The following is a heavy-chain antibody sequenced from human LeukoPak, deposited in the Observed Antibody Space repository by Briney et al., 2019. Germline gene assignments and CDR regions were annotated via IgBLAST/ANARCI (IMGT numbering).Heavy chain of an antibody. Sequence: SETLSLTCAVYGGSFSGYYWSWIRQPPGKGLEWIGEINHSGSTNYNPSLKSRVTISVDTSKNQFSLKLSSVTAADTAVYYCARRRFGELPYAFDIWGQGTMVTVSS. CDR2: INHSGST. V-gene: IGHV4-34*01. J-gene: IGHJ3*02. CDR1: GGSFSGYY. D-gene: IGHD3-10*01. CDR3: ARRRFGELPYAFDI.